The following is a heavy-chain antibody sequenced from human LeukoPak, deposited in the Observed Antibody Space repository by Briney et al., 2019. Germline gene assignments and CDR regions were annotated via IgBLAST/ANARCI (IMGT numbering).Heavy chain of an antibody. CDR3: ARDSSGTPLVYYYYMDV. CDR2: ISWNSGSI. J-gene: IGHJ6*03. Sequence: PGGSLRLSCAASGFTFDDYAMHWVRQAPGKGLEWVSGISWNSGSIGYADSVKGRFTISRDNAKNSLYLQMNSLRAEDTAVYYCARDSSGTPLVYYYYMDVWGKGTTVTVSS. CDR1: GFTFDDYA. D-gene: IGHD6-19*01. V-gene: IGHV3-9*01.